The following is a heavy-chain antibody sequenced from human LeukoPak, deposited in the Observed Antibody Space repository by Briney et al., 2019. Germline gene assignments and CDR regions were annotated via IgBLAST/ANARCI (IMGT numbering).Heavy chain of an antibody. V-gene: IGHV3-33*06. Sequence: GRSLRLSCAASGFTFSSYGMHWVRQAPGKGLEWVAVIWYDGSNKYYADSVKGRFTISRDNSKNTLYLQMNSLRAEDTAVYYCAKVGRDRVVITYFDYWGQGTLVTVSS. CDR3: AKVGRDRVVITYFDY. D-gene: IGHD3-22*01. J-gene: IGHJ4*02. CDR1: GFTFSSYG. CDR2: IWYDGSNK.